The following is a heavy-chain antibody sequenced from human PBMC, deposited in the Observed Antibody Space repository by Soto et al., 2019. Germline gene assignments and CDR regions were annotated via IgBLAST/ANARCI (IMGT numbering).Heavy chain of an antibody. V-gene: IGHV5-51*01. CDR1: GYTFTSYW. CDR3: ARQDGSSLYDFDY. D-gene: IGHD2-8*01. J-gene: IGHJ4*02. CDR2: IYPGDSDT. Sequence: PGESLKIYCKGSGYTFTSYWIAWVSQMPGKGLERMGIIYPGDSDTRYSPSFQGQVSISADKSISTAYLQWSSLKASDTAMYYCARQDGSSLYDFDYWGQGTLVTVSS.